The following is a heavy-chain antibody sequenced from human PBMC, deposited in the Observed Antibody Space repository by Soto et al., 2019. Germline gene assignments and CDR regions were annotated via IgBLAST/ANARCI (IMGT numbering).Heavy chain of an antibody. V-gene: IGHV4-61*01. CDR1: GGSVISCSYY. Sequence: SETLCLTCTVSGGSVISCSYYWSWIRQPPGKGLEWIGYIYYSGSTNYNPSLKSRVTISVDTSKNQFSLKLSSVTAADTAVYYCARAGGSFDYWGQGTLVTVSS. J-gene: IGHJ4*02. D-gene: IGHD1-26*01. CDR2: IYYSGST. CDR3: ARAGGSFDY.